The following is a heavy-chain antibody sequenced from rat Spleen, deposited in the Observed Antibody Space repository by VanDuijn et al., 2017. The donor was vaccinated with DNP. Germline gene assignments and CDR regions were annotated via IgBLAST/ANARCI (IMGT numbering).Heavy chain of an antibody. J-gene: IGHJ2*01. CDR3: ARWNSGHFDY. V-gene: IGHV5-22*01. CDR1: GFTFSDYY. CDR2: IHYDGGSS. Sequence: EVQLVESGGGLVQPGRSLKLFCAASGFTFSDYYMAWIRQAPTQGLEWVAYIHYDGGSSKYGDSVKGRFTISRDNARNTLYLQMNSLRSEDMATYYCARWNSGHFDYWGQGVMVPVSS. D-gene: IGHD4-3*01.